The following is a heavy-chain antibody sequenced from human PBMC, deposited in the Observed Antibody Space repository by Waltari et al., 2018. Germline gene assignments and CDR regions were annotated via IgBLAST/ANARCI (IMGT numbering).Heavy chain of an antibody. CDR1: GFPVRANY. CDR3: AREWSNATTWFGGHFDL. CDR2: IYNDGST. D-gene: IGHD3-16*01. Sequence: EEQLVESGGRLVPSGGSLRLSCAASGFPVRANYVTRVRQAPGKGLEWVSVIYNDGSTFYAESVKGRFTISREISRNDVSLQMHSVSGDDAGIYYCAREWSNATTWFGGHFDLWGQGTQVTVSS. J-gene: IGHJ4*02. V-gene: IGHV3-53*01.